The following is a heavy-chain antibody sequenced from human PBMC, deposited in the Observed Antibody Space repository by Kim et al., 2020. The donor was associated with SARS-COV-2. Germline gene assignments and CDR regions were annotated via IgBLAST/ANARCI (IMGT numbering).Heavy chain of an antibody. Sequence: SETLSLTCTVSGGSLSSYYWSWIRQPPGKGLEWIGDIYYSGSTNYNPSLKSRVTISVDTSKNQFSLKLSSVTAADTALYYCARETNYYGSGNWFDPWGQG. J-gene: IGHJ5*02. CDR2: IYYSGST. D-gene: IGHD3-10*01. V-gene: IGHV4-59*01. CDR3: ARETNYYGSGNWFDP. CDR1: GGSLSSYY.